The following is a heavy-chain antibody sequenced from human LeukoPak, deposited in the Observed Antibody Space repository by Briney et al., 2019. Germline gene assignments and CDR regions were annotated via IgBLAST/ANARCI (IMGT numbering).Heavy chain of an antibody. Sequence: GGSLRLSCAASGFTFPNFAMSWVRQAPGKGLEWVSAISGSGGTTFYADAVKGRFTISRDNSKNTLYLQMNSLRDEDTAEYYCAKGETEGGGLAHAHWGQGTLVTVSS. J-gene: IGHJ4*02. CDR2: ISGSGGTT. CDR3: AKGETEGGGLAHAH. CDR1: GFTFPNFA. V-gene: IGHV3-23*01. D-gene: IGHD2-15*01.